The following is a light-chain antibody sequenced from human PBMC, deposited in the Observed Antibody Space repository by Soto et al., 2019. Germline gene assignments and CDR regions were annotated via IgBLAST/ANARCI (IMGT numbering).Light chain of an antibody. CDR1: QNVSSN. V-gene: IGKV3-15*01. CDR3: QQYNNWPRT. Sequence: EVVMTQSPATLSVSTGERATLSCRASQNVSSNLAWFQQKPGQAPRLLIYAASTRATGLPARFSGSASGSDFTLTISSLQSEDSAIYYCQQYNNWPRTFGQGTKVDIK. J-gene: IGKJ1*01. CDR2: AAS.